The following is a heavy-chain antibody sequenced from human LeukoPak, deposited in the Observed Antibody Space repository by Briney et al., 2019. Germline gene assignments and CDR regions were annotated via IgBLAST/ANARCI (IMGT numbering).Heavy chain of an antibody. CDR3: ARKGSSGWIFDY. CDR2: IYYSGST. J-gene: IGHJ4*02. D-gene: IGHD6-19*01. CDR1: GYSISSYY. Sequence: SETLSLTCSVSGYSISSYYWSWIRQPPGKGLEWIGYIYYSGSTNYNPSLKTRVTISVDTSKNQFSLKLSSVTAADTAVYYCARKGSSGWIFDYWGQGTLVTVSS. V-gene: IGHV4-59*08.